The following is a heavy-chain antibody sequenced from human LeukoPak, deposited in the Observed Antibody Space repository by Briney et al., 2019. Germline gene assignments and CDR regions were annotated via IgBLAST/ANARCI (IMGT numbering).Heavy chain of an antibody. CDR2: ISAYNGNT. CDR3: ARDLVVPAAIRETYYYYCYMDV. J-gene: IGHJ6*03. CDR1: GYTFTSYG. Sequence: ASVKVSCKASGYTFTSYGISWVRQAPGQGLEWMGWISAYNGNTNYAQKLQGRVTMTTDTSTSTAYMELRSLRSDDTAVYYCARDLVVPAAIRETYYYYCYMDVWGKGTTVTVSS. V-gene: IGHV1-18*01. D-gene: IGHD2-2*01.